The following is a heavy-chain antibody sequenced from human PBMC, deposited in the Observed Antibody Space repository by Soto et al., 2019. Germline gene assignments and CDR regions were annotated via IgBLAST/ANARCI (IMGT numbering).Heavy chain of an antibody. V-gene: IGHV3-33*01. CDR1: GFTFSSYG. CDR3: ARSIVGAPYGMDV. J-gene: IGHJ6*02. Sequence: PGGSLRLSCAASGFTFSSYGMHWVRQAPGKGLEWVAVIWYDGSNKYYADSVKGRFTISRDNSKNTLYLQMNSLRAEDTAVYYCARSIVGAPYGMDVWGQGTTVTVSS. CDR2: IWYDGSNK. D-gene: IGHD1-26*01.